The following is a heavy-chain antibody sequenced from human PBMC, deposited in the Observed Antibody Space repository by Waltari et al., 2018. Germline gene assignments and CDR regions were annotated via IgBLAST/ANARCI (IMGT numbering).Heavy chain of an antibody. CDR1: GFTFSSYG. J-gene: IGHJ2*01. V-gene: IGHV3-30*18. Sequence: QVQLVESGGGVVRPGRSLRLSCAASGFTFSSYGMHWVRQAPGKGLEWVAVIWYDGSNKYYADSVKGRFTISRDNSKNTLYLQMNSLRAEDTAMYYCAKGDPYWYFDLWGRGTLVTVSS. CDR2: IWYDGSNK. CDR3: AKGDPYWYFDL.